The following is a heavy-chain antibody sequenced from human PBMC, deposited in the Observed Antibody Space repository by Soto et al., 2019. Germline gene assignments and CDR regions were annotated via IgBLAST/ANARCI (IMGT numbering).Heavy chain of an antibody. CDR3: ARGGYYFSYSMDV. J-gene: IGHJ6*02. CDR2: INHSGST. V-gene: IGHV4-34*09. CDR1: GETLSGYD. Sequence: SETLSITCAVYGETLSGYDLSWIRQPPGKGLEWIGEINHSGSTNYNPSLKSRVTISVDTSKSQFSLKLSSVTAADTAVYYCARGGYYFSYSMDVWGQGTTVTVSS.